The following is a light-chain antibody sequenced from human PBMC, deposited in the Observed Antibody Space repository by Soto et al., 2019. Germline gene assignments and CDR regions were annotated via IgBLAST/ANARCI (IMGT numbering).Light chain of an antibody. J-gene: IGLJ3*02. V-gene: IGLV4-60*02. CDR3: ETWDSNTHV. CDR2: LEGSGSY. CDR1: GGHSSYI. Sequence: QSVLTQSSSASASLGSSVKLTCTLSGGHSSYIIAWHQQQPGQAPRYLMKLEGSGSYNKGSGVPDRFSGSSSGADRYLTISNLQFEDQADYYCETWDSNTHVFGGGTQLTVL.